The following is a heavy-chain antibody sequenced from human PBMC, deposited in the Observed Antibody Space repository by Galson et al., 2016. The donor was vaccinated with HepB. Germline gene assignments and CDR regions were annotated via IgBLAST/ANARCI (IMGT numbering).Heavy chain of an antibody. CDR3: ARHFAAATAPFDP. D-gene: IGHD2-15*01. Sequence: SGAEVKKPGESLRISCKGSGYSFTSYWISWVRQKPGKGLEWMGRIDPSDSYTNYRPSLQGHVTISGDKSISTAYLQWSSLKASDTAMYYCARHFAAATAPFDPWGQGALVTVSS. V-gene: IGHV5-10-1*01. J-gene: IGHJ5*02. CDR2: IDPSDSYT. CDR1: GYSFTSYW.